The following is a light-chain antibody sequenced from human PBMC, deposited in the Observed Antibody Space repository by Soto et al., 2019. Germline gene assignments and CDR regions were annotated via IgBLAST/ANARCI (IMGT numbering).Light chain of an antibody. CDR3: AAWDDSLSGVV. V-gene: IGLV1-44*01. Sequence: QSVLTHPPSASGTPGLRVTTSCSGSNSNIGSNTVNWYHQLPGTAPKLLIYSNNQRPSGVPDRFSGSKSGTSASLVISGLQSDDEADYYCAAWDDSLSGVVFGGGTKLTVL. CDR2: SNN. CDR1: NSNIGSNT. J-gene: IGLJ2*01.